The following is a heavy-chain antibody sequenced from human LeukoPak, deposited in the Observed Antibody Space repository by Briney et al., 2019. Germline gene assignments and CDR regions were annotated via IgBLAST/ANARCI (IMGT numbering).Heavy chain of an antibody. CDR1: GGSISSSSYY. V-gene: IGHV4-39*07. J-gene: IGHJ4*02. CDR2: INHSGST. Sequence: SETLSLTCTVSGGSISSSSYYWGWIRQPPGKGLEWIGEINHSGSTNYNPSLKSRVTISVDTSKNQFSLKLSSVTAADTAVYYCARALWFREDDYWGQGTLVTVSS. D-gene: IGHD3-10*01. CDR3: ARALWFREDDY.